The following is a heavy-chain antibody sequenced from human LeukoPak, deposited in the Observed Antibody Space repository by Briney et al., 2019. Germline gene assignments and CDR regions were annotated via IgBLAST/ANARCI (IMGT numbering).Heavy chain of an antibody. CDR2: INWNGGST. J-gene: IGHJ4*02. D-gene: IGHD1-26*01. CDR3: ARGGMYSGSYYTEFDY. CDR1: GFTFSRYW. V-gene: IGHV3-20*04. Sequence: GGSLRLSCAASGFTFSRYWMSWVRQAPGKGLEWVSGINWNGGSTGYADSVKGRFTISRDNAKNSLYLQMNSLRAEDTALYYCARGGMYSGSYYTEFDYWGQGTLVTVSS.